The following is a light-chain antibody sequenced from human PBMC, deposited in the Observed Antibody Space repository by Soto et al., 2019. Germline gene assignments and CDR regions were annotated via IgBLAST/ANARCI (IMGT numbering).Light chain of an antibody. CDR3: QQYKSYWT. V-gene: IGKV1-5*01. Sequence: IQMTQSPSTLSASFGDGVTITCRASQRISTWLAWYQQKPGKAPKLLISDASSLETGVPSRFSGSGSGTEFTLTINSMKPDDFATYYCQQYKSYWTFGQGTKVDIK. CDR1: QRISTW. CDR2: DAS. J-gene: IGKJ1*01.